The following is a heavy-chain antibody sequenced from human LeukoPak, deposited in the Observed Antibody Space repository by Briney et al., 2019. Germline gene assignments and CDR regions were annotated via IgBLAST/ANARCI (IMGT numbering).Heavy chain of an antibody. V-gene: IGHV1-3*01. Sequence: ASVKVSCKASGYTFTSYAMHWVRQAPGQRLEWMGWINAGNDNTKYSQKFQGRVTITRDTSASTAYMELSSLRSEDTAVYYCGRGLGYWTGGTCYPNLFDPWGQGTPVTLSS. J-gene: IGHJ5*02. CDR2: INAGNDNT. CDR1: GYTFTSYA. D-gene: IGHD2-15*01. CDR3: GRGLGYWTGGTCYPNLFDP.